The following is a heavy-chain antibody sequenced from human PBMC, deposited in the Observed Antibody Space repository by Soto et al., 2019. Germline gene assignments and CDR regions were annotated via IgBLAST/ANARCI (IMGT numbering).Heavy chain of an antibody. D-gene: IGHD5-18*01. J-gene: IGHJ6*02. CDR3: ARIRSYGYYYYYYGMDV. CDR1: GYTFTSYD. Sequence: ASVKVSCKASGYTFTSYDINWVRQATGQGLEWMGWMNPNSGNTGYALKFQGRVTMTRNTSISTAYMELSSLRSEDTAVYYCARIRSYGYYYYYYGMDVWGQGTTVTVSS. CDR2: MNPNSGNT. V-gene: IGHV1-8*01.